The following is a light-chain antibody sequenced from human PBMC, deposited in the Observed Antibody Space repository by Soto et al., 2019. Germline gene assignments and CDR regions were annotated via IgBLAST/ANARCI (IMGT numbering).Light chain of an antibody. CDR1: QRISSW. V-gene: IGKV1-5*03. CDR2: KAS. J-gene: IGKJ1*01. CDR3: QQYNSYWK. Sequence: DIQMTQSPSTLSASVGDRVTITCRASQRISSWLAWYQQKPGKAPKLLLYKASSLEGGVPSRFSGSGSGTEFTLTISSLQPDDFATYYCQQYNSYWKFGQGTKVDIK.